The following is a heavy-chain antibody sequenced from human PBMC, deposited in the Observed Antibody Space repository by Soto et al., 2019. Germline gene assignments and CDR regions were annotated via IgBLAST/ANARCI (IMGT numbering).Heavy chain of an antibody. D-gene: IGHD3-3*01. J-gene: IGHJ6*02. V-gene: IGHV5-10-1*01. CDR2: IDPSDSYT. CDR1: GYSFTSYW. CDR3: ARLDDFLKTYYYGMDV. Sequence: GESLKISCKGSGYSFTSYWISWVRQMPGKGLEWMGRIDPSDSYTNYSPSFQGHVTISADKSIGTAYLQWSSLKASDTAMYYCARLDDFLKTYYYGMDVWGQGTTVTVS.